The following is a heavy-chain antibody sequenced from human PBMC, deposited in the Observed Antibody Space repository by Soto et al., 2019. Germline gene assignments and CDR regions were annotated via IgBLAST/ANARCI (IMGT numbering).Heavy chain of an antibody. J-gene: IGHJ3*01. D-gene: IGHD2-2*01. Sequence: AASVKVSCKASGYTFTSYGISWVRQAPGQGLEWMGWISAYNGNTNYAQKLQGRVTMTTDTSTSTAYMELRSLRSDDTAVYYCAKIRAAMAFQDAFDLWGQGTMVTVS. V-gene: IGHV1-18*01. CDR3: AKIRAAMAFQDAFDL. CDR2: ISAYNGNT. CDR1: GYTFTSYG.